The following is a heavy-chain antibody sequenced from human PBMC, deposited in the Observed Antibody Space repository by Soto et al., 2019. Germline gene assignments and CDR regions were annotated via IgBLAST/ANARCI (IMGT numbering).Heavy chain of an antibody. Sequence: GGSLRLSCAASGFTFSSYAMHWVRQAPGKGLEWVAVISYDGSNKYYADSVKGRFTISRDNSKNTLYLQMNSLRAEDTAVYYCARGAHYDFWSGYYPYYGMDVWGQGTTVTVSS. CDR1: GFTFSSYA. V-gene: IGHV3-30-3*01. J-gene: IGHJ6*02. CDR3: ARGAHYDFWSGYYPYYGMDV. CDR2: ISYDGSNK. D-gene: IGHD3-3*01.